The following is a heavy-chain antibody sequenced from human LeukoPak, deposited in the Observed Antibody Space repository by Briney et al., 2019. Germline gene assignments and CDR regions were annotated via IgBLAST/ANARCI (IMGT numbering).Heavy chain of an antibody. CDR1: GDSVSSNSAA. Sequence: SQTLSLTCAISGDSVSSNSAAWNWIRQSPSRGLEWLGRTYYRSKWYNDYAVSVKSRITINPDTSKNQFSLQLDSVTPGDTAVYYCCHSLSGRTGAFDIWGRGTVVTVSS. D-gene: IGHD2-21*01. CDR2: TYYRSKWYN. V-gene: IGHV6-1*01. J-gene: IGHJ3*02. CDR3: CHSLSGRTGAFDI.